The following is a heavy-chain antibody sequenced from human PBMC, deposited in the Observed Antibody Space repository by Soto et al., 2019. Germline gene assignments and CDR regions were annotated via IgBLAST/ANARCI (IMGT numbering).Heavy chain of an antibody. D-gene: IGHD5-12*01. CDR1: GFTFSSYW. Sequence: EVQLVESGGGLVQPGGSLRLSCAGSGFTFSSYWMSWVRQTPDKGLEWVAKIKQDGGAKSDGDSVKGRFTISRDNARNSLSLQIDSLRAEDTAVYYCVRAPREDTGYEYYFDYWGQGTLVTVSS. CDR3: VRAPREDTGYEYYFDY. V-gene: IGHV3-7*01. J-gene: IGHJ4*02. CDR2: IKQDGGAK.